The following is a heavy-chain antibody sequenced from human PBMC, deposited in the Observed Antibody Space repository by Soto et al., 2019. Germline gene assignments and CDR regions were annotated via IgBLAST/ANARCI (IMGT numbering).Heavy chain of an antibody. Sequence: GESLKISCNASGYSFTNYWIGWVRQKPGEGLEWMGIVYPGDSDTRYSPSSKGRVTISADKSTSTAYLQWSRLKASDTAMYYCARFSEFEDYISWFDPWGQGTLVTVSS. CDR2: VYPGDSDT. CDR1: GYSFTNYW. V-gene: IGHV5-51*01. CDR3: ARFSEFEDYISWFDP. D-gene: IGHD4-4*01. J-gene: IGHJ5*02.